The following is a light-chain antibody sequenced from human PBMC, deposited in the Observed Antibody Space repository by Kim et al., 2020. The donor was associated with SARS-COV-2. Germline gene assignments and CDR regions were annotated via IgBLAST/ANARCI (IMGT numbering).Light chain of an antibody. CDR1: QSIDRW. CDR2: DSS. J-gene: IGKJ2*01. CDR3: KRYKTYCS. V-gene: IGKV1-5*03. Sequence: DIQMTQSPSTLSASVGDRVTITCRASQSIDRWLAWYQQKPGKAPKLLIYDSSNLQSGVPSKFSGSRSGTEFTLTISSLQPVESATYDSKRYKTYCSFGQGANLAI.